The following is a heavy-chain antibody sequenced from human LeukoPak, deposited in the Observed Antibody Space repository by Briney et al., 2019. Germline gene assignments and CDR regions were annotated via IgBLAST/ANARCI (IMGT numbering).Heavy chain of an antibody. CDR1: GGSISSGGYS. CDR2: IYHSGST. J-gene: IGHJ5*02. Sequence: SETLSLTCAVSGGSISSGGYSWSWIRQPPGKGLEWIGYIYHSGSTYYNPSLKSRVTISVDRSKNQFSLKLSSVTAADTAVYYCARGIRSETYYDFWSGYYTIGWFDPWGQGTLVTVSS. CDR3: ARGIRSETYYDFWSGYYTIGWFDP. D-gene: IGHD3-3*01. V-gene: IGHV4-30-2*01.